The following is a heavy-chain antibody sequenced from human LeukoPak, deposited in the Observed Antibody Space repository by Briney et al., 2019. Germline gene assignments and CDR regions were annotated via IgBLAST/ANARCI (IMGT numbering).Heavy chain of an antibody. J-gene: IGHJ3*02. CDR2: ISYDGSNK. V-gene: IGHV3-30-3*01. D-gene: IGHD2-2*03. CDR3: AKSLDIPI. Sequence: SGGSLRLSCAASGFTFSSYAMHWVRQAPGKGLEWVAVISYDGSNKYYADSVKGRFTISRDNSKNTLYLQMNSLRAEDTAVYYCAKSLDIPIWGQGTMVTVSS. CDR1: GFTFSSYA.